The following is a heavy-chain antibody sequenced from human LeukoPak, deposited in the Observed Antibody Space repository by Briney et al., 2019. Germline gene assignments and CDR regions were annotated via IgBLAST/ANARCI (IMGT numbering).Heavy chain of an antibody. CDR3: ARERIVGATTRGSAFDI. V-gene: IGHV4-59*01. J-gene: IGHJ3*02. Sequence: SETLSLTCTVSGGSISSYYWSWIRQPPGKGLEWIGYIYYSGGTNYNPSLKSRVTISVDTSKNQFSLKLSSVTAADTAVYYCARERIVGATTRGSAFDIWGQGTMVTVSS. D-gene: IGHD1-26*01. CDR2: IYYSGGT. CDR1: GGSISSYY.